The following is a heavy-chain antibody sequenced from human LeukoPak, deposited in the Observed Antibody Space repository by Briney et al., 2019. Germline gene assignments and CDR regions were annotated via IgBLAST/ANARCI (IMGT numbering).Heavy chain of an antibody. CDR1: GFTFSNYA. V-gene: IGHV3-23*01. D-gene: IGHD2-21*02. J-gene: IGHJ4*02. CDR3: AKDFVVVPGNVNYFDY. Sequence: GGSLRLSCAASGFTFSNYAMSWVRQAPGRGLEWVSAISGSGDNTYYADSVKGRFTVSRDNAKNTLYVQMKSLRAEDTAVYYCAKDFVVVPGNVNYFDYWGQGTLVTVSA. CDR2: ISGSGDNT.